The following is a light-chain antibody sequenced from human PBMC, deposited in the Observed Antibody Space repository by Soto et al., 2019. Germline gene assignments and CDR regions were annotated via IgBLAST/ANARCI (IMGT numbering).Light chain of an antibody. CDR3: QQYNIWRSIT. Sequence: EIVVTQSPATLSVSPGESATLSCRASQSVGNKVAWYQHKPGQTPRLIIYDISTRAAGVPARFSGSGYRTDFTLTISSLQSEDFAVYYCQQYNIWRSITFGQGTRLEIK. CDR1: QSVGNK. CDR2: DIS. V-gene: IGKV3-15*01. J-gene: IGKJ5*01.